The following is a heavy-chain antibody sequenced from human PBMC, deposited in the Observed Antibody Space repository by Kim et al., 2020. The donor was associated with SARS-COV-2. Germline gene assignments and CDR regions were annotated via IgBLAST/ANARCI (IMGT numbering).Heavy chain of an antibody. Sequence: GGSLRLSCAASGFTFDDYAMHWVRQAPGKGLEWVSGISWNSGSIGYADSVKGRFTISRDNAKNSLYLQMNSLRAEDTALYYCLLSGGYWGQGTLVTVSS. V-gene: IGHV3-9*01. D-gene: IGHD3-10*01. CDR1: GFTFDDYA. J-gene: IGHJ4*02. CDR2: ISWNSGSI. CDR3: LLSGGY.